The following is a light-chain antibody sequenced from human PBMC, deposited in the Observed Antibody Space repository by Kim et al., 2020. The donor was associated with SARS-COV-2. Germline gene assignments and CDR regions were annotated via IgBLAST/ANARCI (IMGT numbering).Light chain of an antibody. CDR3: QRYASSPPWT. Sequence: ELVLTQSPATLSLSPGERATLSCRASQSIIANYLAWFQQKPGQAPRLLIYGSSIRATGIPDRFSASGSGTDFTLTISRLEPEDFAVYYCQRYASSPPWTFGQGTKLEIK. CDR1: QSIIANY. V-gene: IGKV3-20*01. J-gene: IGKJ1*01. CDR2: GSS.